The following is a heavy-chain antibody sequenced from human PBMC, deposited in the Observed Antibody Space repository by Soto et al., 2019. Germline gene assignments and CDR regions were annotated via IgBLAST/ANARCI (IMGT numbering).Heavy chain of an antibody. CDR3: TTGSVEGV. CDR2: IKTNTEGGTT. V-gene: IGHV3-15*07. CDR1: GLTISDAW. D-gene: IGHD2-15*01. J-gene: IGHJ6*02. Sequence: EVQLVESGGGLIYPGGSLRLSCAASGLTISDAWMNWVRQAPGKGLEWVGQIKTNTEGGTTDYAAAVKGRFIVSRDDSKNTLYLQMNSLKIEDTAVYYCTTGSVEGVWGQGTTVIVSS.